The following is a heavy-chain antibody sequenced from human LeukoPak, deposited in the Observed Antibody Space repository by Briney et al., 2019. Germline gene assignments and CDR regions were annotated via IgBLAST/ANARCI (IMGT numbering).Heavy chain of an antibody. CDR3: ARDLGTSGWYTFDF. Sequence: SQTLSLTCAISGDSVSSKNGAWNWIRQSPSRGLEWLGRTYYRSKWYDEYADSVKGRITISPDTSKNQFSLHVYTVTPEDTAVYYCARDLGTSGWYTFDFWGQGTLVTVSS. J-gene: IGHJ5*01. CDR1: GDSVSSKNGA. V-gene: IGHV6-1*01. CDR2: TYYRSKWYD. D-gene: IGHD6-19*01.